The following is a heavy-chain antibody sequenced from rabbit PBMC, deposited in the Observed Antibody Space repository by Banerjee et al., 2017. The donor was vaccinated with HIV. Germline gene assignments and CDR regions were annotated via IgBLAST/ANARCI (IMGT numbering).Heavy chain of an antibody. CDR3: ARDRTGYNDYGDPITFNL. Sequence: QEQLEESGGDLVKPGASLTLTCTASGFDLSSNTICWVRQAPGKGLEWIACINSNTGNTVYASWAKGPFTISKTSSTTVTLQMTSLTAADTATYFCARDRTGYNDYGDPITFNLWGQGTLVTVS. V-gene: IGHV1S45*01. CDR2: INSNTGNT. CDR1: GFDLSSNT. J-gene: IGHJ4*01. D-gene: IGHD2-1*01.